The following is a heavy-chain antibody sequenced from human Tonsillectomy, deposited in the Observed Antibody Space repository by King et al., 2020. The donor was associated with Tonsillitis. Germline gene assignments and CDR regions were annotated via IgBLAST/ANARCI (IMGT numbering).Heavy chain of an antibody. CDR2: IKSKTDGGTT. CDR3: TTGRLVRGVGTYYFDY. V-gene: IGHV3-15*01. CDR1: GFTFNNAW. Sequence: VQLVESGGGLVKPGGSLRLSCAASGFTFNNAWISWVRRAPGMGLEWVGRIKSKTDGGTTDYPDPVKGRFTISREDSKNTLYLQMSSLKTEDTAVYYCTTGRLVRGVGTYYFDYWGRGTLVTVSS. J-gene: IGHJ4*02. D-gene: IGHD3-10*01.